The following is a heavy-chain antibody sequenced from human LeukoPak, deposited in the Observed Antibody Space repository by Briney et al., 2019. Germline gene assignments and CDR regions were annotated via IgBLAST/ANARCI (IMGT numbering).Heavy chain of an antibody. V-gene: IGHV3-23*01. Sequence: GGSLRLSCAASGFTFSNYAMSWVRQVPGKGLEWVSAISGSGGSTYYADSVKGRFTISRDNSKSTLYLQMNSLRAEDTAVYYCARDSGYDHYFDYWGRGTLVTVSS. J-gene: IGHJ4*02. CDR3: ARDSGYDHYFDY. CDR1: GFTFSNYA. D-gene: IGHD5-12*01. CDR2: ISGSGGST.